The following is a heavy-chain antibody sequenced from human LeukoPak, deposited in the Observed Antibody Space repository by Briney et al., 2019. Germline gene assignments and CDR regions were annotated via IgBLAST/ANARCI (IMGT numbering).Heavy chain of an antibody. CDR3: ARGYANLDY. Sequence: GGSLRLSCAASGFTFDDYAMHWVRQAPGKGLEWVSGISWNSGSIGYADSVKGRFTISRDNAKNSLYLQMNSLRAEDTAVYYCARGYANLDYWGQGTLVTVSS. CDR2: ISWNSGSI. J-gene: IGHJ4*02. CDR1: GFTFDDYA. V-gene: IGHV3-9*01. D-gene: IGHD2-8*01.